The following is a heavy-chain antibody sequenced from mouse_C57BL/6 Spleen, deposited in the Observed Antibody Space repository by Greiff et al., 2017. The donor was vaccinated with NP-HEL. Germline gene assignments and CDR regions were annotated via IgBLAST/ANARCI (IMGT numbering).Heavy chain of an antibody. CDR3: ARDGSSPLDY. J-gene: IGHJ2*01. CDR1: GFTFSDYY. Sequence: EVKLVESEGGLVQPGSSMKLSCTASGFTFSDYYMAWVRQVPEKGLEWVANINYDGSSTYYLDSLKSRFIISRDNAKNILYLQMSRLKSEDTATYYCARDGSSPLDYWGQGTTLTVSS. V-gene: IGHV5-16*01. CDR2: INYDGSST. D-gene: IGHD1-1*01.